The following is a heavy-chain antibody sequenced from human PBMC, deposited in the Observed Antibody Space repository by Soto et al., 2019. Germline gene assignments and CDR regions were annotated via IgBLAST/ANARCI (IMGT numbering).Heavy chain of an antibody. D-gene: IGHD6-13*01. CDR2: ISGSGGRT. V-gene: IGHV3-23*01. CDR1: GFTFSSYA. J-gene: IGHJ4*02. Sequence: GGSLRLSCAASGFTFSSYAMSWVRQAPGKGLEWVSAISGSGGRTYYADSVKGRFTISGDNSKNTLYLQMNSLRAEDTAVYYCAKVGSSSPDLDYWGQGTLVTVSS. CDR3: AKVGSSSPDLDY.